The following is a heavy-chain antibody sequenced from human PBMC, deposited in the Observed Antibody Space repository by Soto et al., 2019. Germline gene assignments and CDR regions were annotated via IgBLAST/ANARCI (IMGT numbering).Heavy chain of an antibody. Sequence: GGSLRLSCSASGFTFSSYAMHWVRQAPGKGLEYVSAISSNGGSTYYADSVKGRFTISRDNSKNTLYLQMSSLRAEDTAVYYCVKDGWYSTRLGLGYYYGMDFWGQGITVTVSS. D-gene: IGHD1-26*01. CDR2: ISSNGGST. CDR3: VKDGWYSTRLGLGYYYGMDF. V-gene: IGHV3-64D*08. J-gene: IGHJ6*02. CDR1: GFTFSSYA.